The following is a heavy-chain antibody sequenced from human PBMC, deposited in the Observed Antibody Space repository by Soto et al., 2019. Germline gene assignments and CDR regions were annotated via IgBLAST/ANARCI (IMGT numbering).Heavy chain of an antibody. CDR1: GFTFSRHW. D-gene: IGHD6-25*01. V-gene: IGHV3-74*03. CDR2: INDDGSST. J-gene: IGHJ5*02. CDR3: AREVIAATGTIRWFDP. Sequence: VQLVESGGGLVQPGGSLRLSCAASGFTFSRHWMHWVRQTPGKGPVWVSRINDDGSSTKYADSVKGRFTIARDNAKNTVFLQMSSLRAEDTAVYYCAREVIAATGTIRWFDPWGQGTLVTVSS.